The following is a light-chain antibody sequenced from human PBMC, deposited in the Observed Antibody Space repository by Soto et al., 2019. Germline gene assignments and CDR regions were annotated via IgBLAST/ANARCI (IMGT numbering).Light chain of an antibody. CDR3: HQYNNWPQT. J-gene: IGKJ1*01. Sequence: PGERATLSCRASQSVSSNLAWYQQKPGQAPRLLIYGASSRATGIPARFSGSGSGTEFTLTISSLQSEDFAVYYCHQYNNWPQTFGQGTKV. CDR1: QSVSSN. V-gene: IGKV3-15*01. CDR2: GAS.